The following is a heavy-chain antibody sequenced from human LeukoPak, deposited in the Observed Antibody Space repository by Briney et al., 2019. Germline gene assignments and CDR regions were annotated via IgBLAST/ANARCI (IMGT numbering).Heavy chain of an antibody. CDR3: ARGGELLNY. D-gene: IGHD1-7*01. J-gene: IGHJ4*02. V-gene: IGHV4-39*01. CDR1: GGSISSSSYY. Sequence: SETLSLTCTVSGGSISSSSYYWGWIRQPPGKGLEWIGSIYYSGSTYYNPSLKSRVTISVDTSKNQFSLRPSSVTAADTAVYYCARGGELLNYLGQGTLVTVSS. CDR2: IYYSGST.